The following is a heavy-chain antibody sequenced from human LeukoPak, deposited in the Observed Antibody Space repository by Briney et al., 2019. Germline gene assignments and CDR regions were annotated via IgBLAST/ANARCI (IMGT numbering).Heavy chain of an antibody. CDR1: GGSISSYY. CDR2: IYYSGST. V-gene: IGHV4-59*01. D-gene: IGHD3-3*01. CDR3: ASFSLTYDFWCGFDC. J-gene: IGHJ4*02. Sequence: WETLSLTCTVSGGSISSYYWSWIPQPPGKGLEWIGYIYYSGSTNYNPSLKSRVTISVDTSKNQFSLKLSSVTVADTAVYYCASFSLTYDFWCGFDCWGQGTLVTVSS.